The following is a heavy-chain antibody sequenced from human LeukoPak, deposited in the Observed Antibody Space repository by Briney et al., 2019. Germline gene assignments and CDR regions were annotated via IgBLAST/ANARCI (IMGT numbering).Heavy chain of an antibody. J-gene: IGHJ4*02. Sequence: ASVKVSCKASGYTFTSYYMHWVRQAPGQGLEWMGIINPSGGSTSYAQKFQGRVTMTRDMSTSTVYMELSSLRSEDTAVYYCARGRLAFYGDYVGYFDYWGQGTLVTVSS. CDR2: INPSGGST. CDR1: GYTFTSYY. D-gene: IGHD4-17*01. CDR3: ARGRLAFYGDYVGYFDY. V-gene: IGHV1-46*01.